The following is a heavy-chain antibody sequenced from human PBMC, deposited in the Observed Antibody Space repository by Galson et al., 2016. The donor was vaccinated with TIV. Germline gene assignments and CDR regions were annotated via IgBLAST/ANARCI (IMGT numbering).Heavy chain of an antibody. CDR1: GITFNTYT. CDR3: ARVSSALSATNDY. Sequence: SLRLSCAASGITFNTYTLTWVRQAPGKGLEWVSSISSSSEYIYYADSVKGRFTISRDNAKNSLYLQMNSLRAEDTAVYFCARVSSALSATNDYWGQGTLVTVSS. V-gene: IGHV3-21*06. J-gene: IGHJ4*02. CDR2: ISSSSEYI. D-gene: IGHD1-26*01.